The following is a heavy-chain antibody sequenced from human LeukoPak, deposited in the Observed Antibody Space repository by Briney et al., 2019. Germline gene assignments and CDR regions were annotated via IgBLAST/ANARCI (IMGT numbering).Heavy chain of an antibody. CDR2: ISGSGGST. CDR1: GFTFSSYA. CDR3: AKGAAAAGIFDY. D-gene: IGHD6-13*01. V-gene: IGHV3-23*01. Sequence: GGSLRLSCAASGFTFSSYAMSWVRQAPGKGLEWVSTISGSGGSTYYADSVKGRFTISRDNSKNTLYLQMNSLRADDTAVYYCAKGAAAAGIFDYWGQGTLVTVSS. J-gene: IGHJ4*02.